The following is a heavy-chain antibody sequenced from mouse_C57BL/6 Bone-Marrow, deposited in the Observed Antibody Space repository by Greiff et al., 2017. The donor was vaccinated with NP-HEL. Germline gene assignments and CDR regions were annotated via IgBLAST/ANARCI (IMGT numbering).Heavy chain of an antibody. CDR2: ISSGGSYT. V-gene: IGHV5-6*01. CDR3: ARHYYINYFDY. J-gene: IGHJ2*01. CDR1: GFTFSSYG. D-gene: IGHD2-12*01. Sequence: EVQGVESGGDLVKPGGSLKLSCAASGFTFSSYGMSWVRQTPDKRLEWVATISSGGSYTYYPDSVKGRFTISRDNAKNTLYLQMSSLKSEDTAMYYCARHYYINYFDYWGQGTTLTVSS.